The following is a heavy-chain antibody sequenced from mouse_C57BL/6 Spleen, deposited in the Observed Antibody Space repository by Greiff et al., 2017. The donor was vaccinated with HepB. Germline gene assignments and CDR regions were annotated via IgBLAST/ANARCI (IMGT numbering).Heavy chain of an antibody. V-gene: IGHV1-4*01. CDR2: INPSSGYT. CDR1: GYTFTSYT. D-gene: IGHD2-1*01. J-gene: IGHJ2*01. Sequence: QVHVKQSGAELARPGASVKMSCKASGYTFTSYTMHWVKQRPGQGLEWIGYINPSSGYTKYNQKFKDKATLTADKSSSTAYMQLSSLTSEDSAVYYCARGGNWFFDYWGQGTTLTVSS. CDR3: ARGGNWFFDY.